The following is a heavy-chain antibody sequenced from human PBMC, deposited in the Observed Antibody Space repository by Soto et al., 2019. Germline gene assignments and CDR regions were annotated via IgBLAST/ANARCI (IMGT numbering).Heavy chain of an antibody. V-gene: IGHV1-69*13. D-gene: IGHD3-10*01. CDR2: IIPIFGTA. J-gene: IGHJ6*02. CDR1: GGTFSSYA. Sequence: ASVKVSCKASGGTFSSYAISWVRQAPGQGLEWMGGIIPIFGTANYAQKFRGRVTITADESTSTAYMELSSLRSEDTAVYYCARGSLWFGEQTGARKKDYYYYYGMDVWGQGTTVTVSS. CDR3: ARGSLWFGEQTGARKKDYYYYYGMDV.